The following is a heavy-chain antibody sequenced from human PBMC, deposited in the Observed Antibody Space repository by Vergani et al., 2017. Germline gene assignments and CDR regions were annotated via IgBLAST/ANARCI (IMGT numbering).Heavy chain of an antibody. D-gene: IGHD3-22*01. CDR3: AKDRAHYYDSSGYPPRD. J-gene: IGHJ4*02. CDR1: GFSLSRFW. CDR2: ISPDGSAT. Sequence: EVQLVESGGGLVQPGGSLRLSCAASGFSLSRFWMSWVRQAPEKGLEWVAHISPDGSATSYVDSVKGRFTISRDNTKNTLYLQMNSLRAEDTAVYYCAKDRAHYYDSSGYPPRDWGQGTLVTVSS. V-gene: IGHV3-7*01.